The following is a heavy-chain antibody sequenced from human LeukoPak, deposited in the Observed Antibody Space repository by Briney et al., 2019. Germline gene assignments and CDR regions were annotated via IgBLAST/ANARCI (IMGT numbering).Heavy chain of an antibody. V-gene: IGHV3-53*01. J-gene: IGHJ6*02. CDR1: GFVVDGNY. D-gene: IGHD2-21*02. Sequence: GGSLRLSCAASGFVVDGNYMSWVRQAPGKGLEWVSVIYSGGSTYYADSVKGRFSTSRDRSTSTLFLQMDSLRVEDTAIYYCARPTYGDSTRYGMDVWGQGTTVIVSS. CDR3: ARPTYGDSTRYGMDV. CDR2: IYSGGST.